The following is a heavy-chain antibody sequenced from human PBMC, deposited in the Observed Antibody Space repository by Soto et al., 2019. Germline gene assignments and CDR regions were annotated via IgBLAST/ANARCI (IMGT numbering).Heavy chain of an antibody. CDR2: IYYSGST. D-gene: IGHD6-19*01. J-gene: IGHJ4*02. Sequence: SETLSLTCTVSGGSISSSSYYWGWIRQPPGKGLEWIGSIYYSGSTYYNPSLKSRVNISVDTSKNQFSLKLTSVTAADAAVYYCARHPFSSGWYVYWGQGTLVTVSS. CDR3: ARHPFSSGWYVY. CDR1: GGSISSSSYY. V-gene: IGHV4-39*01.